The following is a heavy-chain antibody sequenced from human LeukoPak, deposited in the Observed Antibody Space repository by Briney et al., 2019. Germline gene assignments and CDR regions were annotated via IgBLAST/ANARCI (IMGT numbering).Heavy chain of an antibody. CDR2: MYTSGST. D-gene: IGHD6-25*01. J-gene: IGHJ6*03. CDR1: GDSVSSSH. V-gene: IGHV4-4*09. Sequence: SETLSLTCTVSGDSVSSSHWNWIRQPPGKGLEWIGDMYTSGSTNYNPSLKTRVILSTDTSRNQLSLRLRSLTAADTAVYYCARLVFFDYISAVTEVSFYYMDAWGKGTTVIVSS. CDR3: ARLVFFDYISAVTEVSFYYMDA.